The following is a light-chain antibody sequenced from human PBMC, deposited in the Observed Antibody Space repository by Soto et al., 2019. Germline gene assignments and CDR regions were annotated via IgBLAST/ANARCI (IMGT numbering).Light chain of an antibody. J-gene: IGKJ1*01. V-gene: IGKV1-5*01. CDR1: QSLTGW. CDR3: QQYRSYWT. CDR2: DAS. Sequence: DIQMTQSPSTLSASVGDRVTITCRASQSLTGWLAWYQQKPGEAPKLLLYDASSLVSGVPSRFSGSGSGTEFTLIISSLQPDDSATYYCQQYRSYWTFGQGTKVDIK.